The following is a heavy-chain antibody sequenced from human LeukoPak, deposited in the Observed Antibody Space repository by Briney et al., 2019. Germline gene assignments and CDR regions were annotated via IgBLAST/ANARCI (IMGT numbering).Heavy chain of an antibody. CDR2: ISWNSGNI. Sequence: GGSLRLSCAASGFTFDNYAVHWVRQAPGKGLEWVSGISWNSGNIVYADSVKGRFTISRDNAKNSLYLQMNSLRTEDTALYYCSKEPRGSSWPYYFDYWGQGTLVTVSS. CDR1: GFTFDNYA. CDR3: SKEPRGSSWPYYFDY. V-gene: IGHV3-9*01. J-gene: IGHJ4*02. D-gene: IGHD6-13*01.